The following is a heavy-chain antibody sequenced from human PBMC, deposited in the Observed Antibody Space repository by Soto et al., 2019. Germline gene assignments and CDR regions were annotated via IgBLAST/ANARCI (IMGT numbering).Heavy chain of an antibody. CDR2: INPNSGGT. V-gene: IGHV1-2*02. Sequence: ASVKVSCKASGYTFTGYYMHWARQAPGQGLEWMGWINPNSGGTNYAQKFQGRVTMTRDTSISTAYMELSRLRSDDTAVYYCARRPPVTTRVSSFDYWGQGTLVTVSS. J-gene: IGHJ4*02. CDR1: GYTFTGYY. CDR3: ARRPPVTTRVSSFDY. D-gene: IGHD4-17*01.